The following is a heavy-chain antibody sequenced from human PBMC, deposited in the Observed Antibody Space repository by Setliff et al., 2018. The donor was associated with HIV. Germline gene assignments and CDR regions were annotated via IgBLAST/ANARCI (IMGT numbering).Heavy chain of an antibody. Sequence: GASVKVSCKASGGTFKNLAISWVRQAPGQGPEWMGGVIPSFATANYAQKFQGRITITADEPTSTVYMDLNSLKSEDSAVYYCANPHDGGAFDVWGRGILVTVSS. D-gene: IGHD1-1*01. CDR2: VIPSFATA. CDR3: ANPHDGGAFDV. V-gene: IGHV1-69*13. CDR1: GGTFKNLA. J-gene: IGHJ4*02.